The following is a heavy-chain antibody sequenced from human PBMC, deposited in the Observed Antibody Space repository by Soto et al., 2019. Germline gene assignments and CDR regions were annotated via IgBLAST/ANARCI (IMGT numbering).Heavy chain of an antibody. J-gene: IGHJ3*02. V-gene: IGHV1-18*01. CDR3: ARDLVVPAAPDAFDI. Sequence: ASVKVSCKDSGYTFTSYGISWVRQAPGQGLEWMGWISAYNGNTNYAQKLQGRVTMTTDTSTSTAYMELRSLRSDDTAVYYCARDLVVPAAPDAFDIWGQGTMVTVSS. D-gene: IGHD2-2*01. CDR2: ISAYNGNT. CDR1: GYTFTSYG.